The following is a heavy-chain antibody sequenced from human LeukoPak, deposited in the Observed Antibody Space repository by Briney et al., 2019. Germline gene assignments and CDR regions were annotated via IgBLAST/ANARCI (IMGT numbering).Heavy chain of an antibody. Sequence: GGSQRLSCAASGFIVNTNYMSWVRQVPGKGLEWVSSITSGSSYGFYADSVKGRFTISRDNAKNSLYLQMNSLRAEDTAVYYCARDPYSGSYGNYYYYFMDVWGKGTTVTISS. CDR1: GFIVNTNY. CDR2: ITSGSSYG. J-gene: IGHJ6*03. D-gene: IGHD1-26*01. CDR3: ARDPYSGSYGNYYYYFMDV. V-gene: IGHV3-21*01.